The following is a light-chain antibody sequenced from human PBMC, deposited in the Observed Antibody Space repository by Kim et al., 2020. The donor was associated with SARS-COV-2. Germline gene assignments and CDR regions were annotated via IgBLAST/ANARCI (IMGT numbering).Light chain of an antibody. CDR2: DVS. J-gene: IGLJ3*02. Sequence: GQAITISCTGTSNDGGGYNYVSWYQQHPGKAPKHMIDDVSNRPSGVSNRFSGSKSGNTASLTISGIQAEDEADYYCSSYTSSSTRVFGGGTQLTVL. V-gene: IGLV2-14*03. CDR3: SSYTSSSTRV. CDR1: SNDGGGYNY.